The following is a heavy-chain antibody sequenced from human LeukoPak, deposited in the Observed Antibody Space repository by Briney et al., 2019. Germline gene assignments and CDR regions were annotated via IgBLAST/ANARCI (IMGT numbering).Heavy chain of an antibody. D-gene: IGHD1-7*01. V-gene: IGHV3-48*01. Sequence: GGSLRLSCAASGFTFSSYSMNWVRQAPGKGLERVSYISSSSSTIYYADSVKGRFTISRDNAKNSLYLQINSLRAEDTAVYYCARSSRELGGYAPWELMPPFDYWGQGTLVTVSS. CDR1: GFTFSSYS. CDR2: ISSSSSTI. J-gene: IGHJ4*02. CDR3: ARSSRELGGYAPWELMPPFDY.